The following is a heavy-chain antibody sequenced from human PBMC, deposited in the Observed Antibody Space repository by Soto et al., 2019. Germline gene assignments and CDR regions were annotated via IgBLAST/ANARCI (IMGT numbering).Heavy chain of an antibody. Sequence: KTSETLSLTCTVCGGSMRNYFWTWIRQPPGKGLEWIGYIHYSGTTSFFPSYNPSLRSRVTISEDTSKNQFSLKLLSVTTADTAVYFCAAGEASSRNLAPYYLDFWGQGTLVTVSS. J-gene: IGHJ4*02. D-gene: IGHD6-13*01. CDR3: AAGEASSRNLAPYYLDF. V-gene: IGHV4-59*01. CDR1: GGSMRNYF. CDR2: IHYSGTT.